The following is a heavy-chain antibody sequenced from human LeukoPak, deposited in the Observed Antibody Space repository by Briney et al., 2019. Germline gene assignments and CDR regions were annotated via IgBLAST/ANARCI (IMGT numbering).Heavy chain of an antibody. D-gene: IGHD3-22*01. CDR2: MNPNSGNS. Sequence: ASVKVSCKASGYTFSSFDINWVRQAPGQGLEWMGWMNPNSGNSGFAQKLQGRVILTRNTSIATAYMEVTNLRFDDTAVYYCVDPDRWGQGTLVTVSS. V-gene: IGHV1-8*01. CDR1: GYTFSSFD. J-gene: IGHJ1*01. CDR3: VDPDR.